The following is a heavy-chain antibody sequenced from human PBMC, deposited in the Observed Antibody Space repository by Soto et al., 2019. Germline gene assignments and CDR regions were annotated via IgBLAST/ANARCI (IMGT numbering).Heavy chain of an antibody. CDR2: INPSGGST. D-gene: IGHD2-2*01. V-gene: IGHV1-46*01. CDR1: GYTFTSYY. CDR3: ARDLGCSSTSCYPYYYYGMDV. J-gene: IGHJ6*02. Sequence: ASVKVSCKVSGYTFTSYYMHWVRQAPGQGLEWMGIINPSGGSTSYAQKFQGRVTMTRDTSTSTVYMELSSLRSEDTAVYYCARDLGCSSTSCYPYYYYGMDVWGQGTTVTVSS.